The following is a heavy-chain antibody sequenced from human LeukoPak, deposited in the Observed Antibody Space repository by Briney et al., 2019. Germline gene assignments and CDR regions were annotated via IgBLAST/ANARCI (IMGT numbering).Heavy chain of an antibody. CDR1: GGSISSGDYY. Sequence: SETLSLTCTVSGGSISSGDYYWSWIRQPPGKGLEWIGYIYYSGSTDYNPSLKSRVTISVDTSKNQFSLKLSSVTAADTAVYYCARSVKGEFDYWGQGTLVTVSS. J-gene: IGHJ4*02. D-gene: IGHD3-16*01. V-gene: IGHV4-61*08. CDR3: ARSVKGEFDY. CDR2: IYYSGST.